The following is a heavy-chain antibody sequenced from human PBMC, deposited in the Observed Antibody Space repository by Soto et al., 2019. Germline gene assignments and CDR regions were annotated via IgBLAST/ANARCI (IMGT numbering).Heavy chain of an antibody. CDR3: ARAPIRLCSGDNCYSGLDS. Sequence: QVQLVQSGAEVKKPGSSLKVSCKSSGGTFSSYAISWVRQAPGQGLEWLGGSIPIFNKVNYAQKSQGRVTLTADDSTSTAYMELSSLRSDDTAAYYCARAPIRLCSGDNCYSGLDSWGQGTLVIVSS. D-gene: IGHD2-15*01. CDR2: SIPIFNKV. V-gene: IGHV1-69*12. CDR1: GGTFSSYA. J-gene: IGHJ4*02.